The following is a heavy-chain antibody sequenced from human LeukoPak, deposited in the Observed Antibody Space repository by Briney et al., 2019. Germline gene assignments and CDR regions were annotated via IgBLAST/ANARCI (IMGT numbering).Heavy chain of an antibody. CDR1: GFTFSRYD. CDR3: AAGFFRGVTFDY. V-gene: IGHV3-23*01. CDR2: ISGSGGST. D-gene: IGHD3-10*01. Sequence: GGSLRLSCAASGFTFSRYDMSWVRQAPGKGLEWVSAISGSGGSTYYADSVKGRSTISRDNSKNTLYLQMNSLRAEDTAVYYCAAGFFRGVTFDYWGQGTLVTVSS. J-gene: IGHJ4*02.